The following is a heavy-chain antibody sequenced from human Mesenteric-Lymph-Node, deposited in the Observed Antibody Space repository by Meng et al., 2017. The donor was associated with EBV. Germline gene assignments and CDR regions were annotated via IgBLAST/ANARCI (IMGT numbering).Heavy chain of an antibody. CDR3: ARGPDFDFWSGYLDY. CDR1: GYIFTNYA. V-gene: IGHV1-3*04. D-gene: IGHD3-3*01. J-gene: IGHJ4*02. Sequence: QFQLLQYRDEVKKPGASAKVSCQASGYIFTNYALHWVRQAPGQRLEWMGWINTGNDNTKYSQRFQGRITITRDTSASTAYMELTSLRSEDTAVYYCARGPDFDFWSGYLDYWGQGTLVTVSS. CDR2: INTGNDNT.